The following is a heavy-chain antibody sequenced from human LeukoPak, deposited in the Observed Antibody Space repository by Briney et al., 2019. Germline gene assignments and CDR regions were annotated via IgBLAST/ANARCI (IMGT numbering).Heavy chain of an antibody. CDR1: GFTFSTYG. V-gene: IGHV3-23*01. Sequence: PGGSLRLSCAASGFTFSTYGMSWVRQAPGKGLEWVSPISGSGGSTYHADSVKGRFTISRDNSKNTLYLQMNLLRDEDTAVYYCAKRADGSSSYCPDYWGQGTLVTVSS. J-gene: IGHJ4*02. CDR3: AKRADGSSSYCPDY. CDR2: ISGSGGST. D-gene: IGHD3-22*01.